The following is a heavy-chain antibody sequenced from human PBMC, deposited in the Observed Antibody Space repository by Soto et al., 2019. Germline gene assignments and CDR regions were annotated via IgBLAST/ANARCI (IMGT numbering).Heavy chain of an antibody. CDR3: ARDYYDISGYDY. CDR2: IYYSGST. V-gene: IGHV4-39*02. J-gene: IGHJ4*02. Sequence: SDTLSHTCTVSGGSISSSSYYWGWIRQPPGTALEWIGSIYYSGSTYYNPSLKSRVTIYVNTSKNQFSLMLSSVTAADTAVYYCARDYYDISGYDYCGQGTLVT. D-gene: IGHD3-22*01. CDR1: GGSISSSSYY.